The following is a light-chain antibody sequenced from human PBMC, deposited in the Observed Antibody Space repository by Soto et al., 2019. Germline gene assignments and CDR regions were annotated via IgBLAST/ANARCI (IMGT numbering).Light chain of an antibody. CDR3: CSYAGTTFVV. Sequence: QSVLTQPASVSGFPGQSITISCAGTSNNVGISNIVSWYQQHPRRAPKLMIYEGSKRPSGVSSRFSGSKSGNTASLTISGLKAEDDADYFCCSYAGTTFVVFGGGTKLTVL. V-gene: IGLV2-23*01. CDR2: EGS. J-gene: IGLJ3*02. CDR1: SNNVGISNI.